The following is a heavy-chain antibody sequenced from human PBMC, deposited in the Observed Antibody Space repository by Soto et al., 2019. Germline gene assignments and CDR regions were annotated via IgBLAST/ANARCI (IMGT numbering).Heavy chain of an antibody. CDR1: GFTFSGYW. Sequence: EVQLVESGGGLVQPGGSLRLSCAASGFTFSGYWMTWVRQAPGKGLEWVANIKEDGSEKNYVDSVEGRVTISRDNAQNSLSLQMNSLRADDTAVYYCARGGSESDYWGQGPLVTVSS. J-gene: IGHJ4*02. CDR3: ARGGSESDY. CDR2: IKEDGSEK. V-gene: IGHV3-7*01. D-gene: IGHD3-16*01.